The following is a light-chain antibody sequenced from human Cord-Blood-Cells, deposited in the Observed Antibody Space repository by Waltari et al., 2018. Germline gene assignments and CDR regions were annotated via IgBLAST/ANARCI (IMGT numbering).Light chain of an antibody. CDR2: DAS. Sequence: DIQMTQSPSTLSASVGDRVTITCRASQSISSRLAWYQQKPGKAPKLLIYDASSLESGVPSRFSGSGSGPEFTLTISSLQPDDFATYYCQQYNSYSYTFGQGTKLEIK. V-gene: IGKV1-5*01. CDR3: QQYNSYSYT. CDR1: QSISSR. J-gene: IGKJ2*01.